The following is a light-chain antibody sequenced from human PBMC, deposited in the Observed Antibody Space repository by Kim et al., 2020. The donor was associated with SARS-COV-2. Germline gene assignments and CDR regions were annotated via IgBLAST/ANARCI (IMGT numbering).Light chain of an antibody. J-gene: IGKJ1*01. Sequence: DIQMTQSPSAMSASVGDRVTITCRASRDINNFLGWFQQKPGEAPKRLIHAASSLQSGVPSRFSGSGSGTEFTLTISSLQPEDFATYYCVQYATFPRTFGQGTKMDIK. CDR3: VQYATFPRT. V-gene: IGKV1-17*03. CDR2: AAS. CDR1: RDINNF.